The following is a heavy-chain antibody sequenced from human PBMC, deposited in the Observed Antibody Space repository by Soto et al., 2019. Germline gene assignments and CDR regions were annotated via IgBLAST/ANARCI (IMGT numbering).Heavy chain of an antibody. J-gene: IGHJ4*02. D-gene: IGHD5-18*01. CDR1: GGSISSYY. Sequence: QVQLQEAGPGLVKPSETLSLTCTVSGGSISSYYWSWIRQPPGKGLEWIGYIYYSGRTNYNSSGKSRVTISVDTSKNQFSLKLSFVTAADTAVYYCARRYGSCFDYWGQGTLVTVSS. V-gene: IGHV4-59*08. CDR2: IYYSGRT. CDR3: ARRYGSCFDY.